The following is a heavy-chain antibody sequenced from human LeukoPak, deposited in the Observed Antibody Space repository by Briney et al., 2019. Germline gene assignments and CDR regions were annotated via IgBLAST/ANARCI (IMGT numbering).Heavy chain of an antibody. CDR3: TTLNHSSGWYGGFDP. CDR1: GFTFSNAW. D-gene: IGHD6-19*01. Sequence: GGSLRLSCAASGFTFSNAWMSWVRQAPGKGLEWVGRIKSETDGGTTDYAAHVKGRFTISRADSKNTLYMQRKSVKTEDTAVYYCTTLNHSSGWYGGFDPWGQGTLVTVSS. CDR2: IKSETDGGTT. V-gene: IGHV3-15*01. J-gene: IGHJ5*02.